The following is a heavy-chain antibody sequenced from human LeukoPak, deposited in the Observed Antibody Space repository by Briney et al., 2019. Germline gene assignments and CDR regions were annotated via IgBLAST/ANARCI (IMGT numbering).Heavy chain of an antibody. CDR2: ISSSGSTK. D-gene: IGHD3-22*01. CDR1: GLTFSRHA. Sequence: PGGSLRLSCEVSGLTFSRHAMNWVRQAPGKGLEWVSYISSSGSTKYYTDSVKGRFTISRDNAKNSLYLEVNSLRDEDTALYYCALHFYDSSGYPSFDYWGQGTLVTVSS. V-gene: IGHV3-48*02. J-gene: IGHJ4*02. CDR3: ALHFYDSSGYPSFDY.